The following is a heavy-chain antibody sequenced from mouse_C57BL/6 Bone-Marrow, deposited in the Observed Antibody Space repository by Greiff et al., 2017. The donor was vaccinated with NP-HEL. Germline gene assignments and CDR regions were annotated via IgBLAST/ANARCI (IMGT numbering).Heavy chain of an antibody. J-gene: IGHJ3*01. CDR1: GFTFTDYY. D-gene: IGHD1-1*01. V-gene: IGHV7-3*01. CDR3: ARYGSSSAWFAY. Sequence: EVKLMESGGGLVQPGGSLSLSCAASGFTFTDYYMSWVRQPPGKALEWLGFIRNKANGYTTEYSASVKGRFTISRDNSQSSLYLQMNALRAEDSATYYCARYGSSSAWFAYWGQGTLVTVSA. CDR2: IRNKANGYTT.